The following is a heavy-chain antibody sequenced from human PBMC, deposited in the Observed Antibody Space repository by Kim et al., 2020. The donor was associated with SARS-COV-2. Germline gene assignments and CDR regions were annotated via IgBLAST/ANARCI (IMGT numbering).Heavy chain of an antibody. Sequence: GGSLRLSCTASGFTFSSYGMHWVRQAPGKGLEWVAVISYDGSHEYYADSVKDRFTISRDNSKNTLYLQMNSLRAEDTAVYYCAKDPLYYGSGSYYFDYWGQGTLVTVSS. CDR3: AKDPLYYGSGSYYFDY. J-gene: IGHJ4*02. CDR2: ISYDGSHE. V-gene: IGHV3-30*18. CDR1: GFTFSSYG. D-gene: IGHD3-10*01.